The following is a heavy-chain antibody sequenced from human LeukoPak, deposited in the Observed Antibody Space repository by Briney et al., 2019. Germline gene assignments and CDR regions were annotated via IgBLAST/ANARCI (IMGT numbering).Heavy chain of an antibody. Sequence: GGSLRLSCAASGFTFSSYAMSWVRQAPGKGLEWVSAISGNGDITYYTDSVKGRFTISRDNSKDALYLQMNSLRAEDTAVYYCAKVTGGDMITYGGLDYWGQGTLVTVSS. J-gene: IGHJ4*02. CDR2: ISGNGDIT. D-gene: IGHD3-16*01. CDR3: AKVTGGDMITYGGLDY. V-gene: IGHV3-23*01. CDR1: GFTFSSYA.